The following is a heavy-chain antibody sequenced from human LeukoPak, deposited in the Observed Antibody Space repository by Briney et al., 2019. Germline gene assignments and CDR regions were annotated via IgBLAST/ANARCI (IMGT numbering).Heavy chain of an antibody. D-gene: IGHD1-26*01. Sequence: GGSLRLSCAASGFTFDDYAMHWVRQAPGKGPEWVSAINTNSGSIYYTDSVKGRFTTSRDNSKNTLYLQMNDLRPEDTAVYSCAKQSPYGGRFGVDDDWGRGTLVTVSS. V-gene: IGHV3-23*01. CDR2: INTNSGSI. CDR3: AKQSPYGGRFGVDDD. CDR1: GFTFDDYA. J-gene: IGHJ4*02.